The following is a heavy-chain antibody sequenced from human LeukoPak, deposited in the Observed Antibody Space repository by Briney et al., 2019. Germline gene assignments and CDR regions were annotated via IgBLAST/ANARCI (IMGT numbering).Heavy chain of an antibody. CDR1: GFTFSSYS. J-gene: IGHJ4*02. CDR2: ISSSSSYI. D-gene: IGHD3-10*01. V-gene: IGHV3-21*01. CDR3: ARGYGSGDNYHGY. Sequence: PGGSLRLSCAASGFTFSSYSMNWVRQAPGKGLEWVSSISSSSSYIYYADSVKGRFTISRDNAKNSLYLQMNSLRAEDTAVYYCARGYGSGDNYHGYWGQGTLVTVSS.